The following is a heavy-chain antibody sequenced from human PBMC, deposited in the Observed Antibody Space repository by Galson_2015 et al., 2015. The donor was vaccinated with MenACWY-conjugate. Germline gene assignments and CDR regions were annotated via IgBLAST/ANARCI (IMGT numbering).Heavy chain of an antibody. CDR3: ARGAQGYFDY. CDR2: MNPVDSET. Sequence: QSGAEVKKPGESLKISCKGSGYTFTNNWIGWVRQMPGKGLEWMGIMNPVDSETRYSPSSQGQVAISADKSISTTFLEWSSLKASDTGVYYCARGAQGYFDYWGQGALVTVSS. J-gene: IGHJ4*02. D-gene: IGHD3-16*01. V-gene: IGHV5-51*01. CDR1: GYTFTNNW.